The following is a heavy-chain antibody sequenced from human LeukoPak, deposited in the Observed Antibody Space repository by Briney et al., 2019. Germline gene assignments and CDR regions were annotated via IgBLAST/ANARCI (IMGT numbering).Heavy chain of an antibody. V-gene: IGHV3-7*01. CDR1: EFTFSSYW. CDR3: ARVEYGYSSSWYLANYYYYYMDV. J-gene: IGHJ6*03. Sequence: PGGSLRLSCAASEFTFSSYWMSWVRQAPGKGLEWVANIKQDGSENYYVDSVKGRFTISRDNAKNSLYLQMNSLRAEDTAVYYCARVEYGYSSSWYLANYYYYYMDVWGKGTTVTISS. D-gene: IGHD6-13*01. CDR2: IKQDGSEN.